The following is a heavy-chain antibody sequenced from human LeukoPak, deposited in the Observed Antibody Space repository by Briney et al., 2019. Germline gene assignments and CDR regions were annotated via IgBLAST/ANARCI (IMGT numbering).Heavy chain of an antibody. Sequence: SETLSLTCTVYGGSFSGYYWSWIRQPPGKGLEWIGEINHSGSTNYNPSLKSRVTISVDTSKNQFSLKLSSVTAADTAVYYCARGDELLWFGELLSRWGYFDYWGQGTLVTVSS. J-gene: IGHJ4*02. CDR3: ARGDELLWFGELLSRWGYFDY. V-gene: IGHV4-34*01. D-gene: IGHD3-10*01. CDR1: GGSFSGYY. CDR2: INHSGST.